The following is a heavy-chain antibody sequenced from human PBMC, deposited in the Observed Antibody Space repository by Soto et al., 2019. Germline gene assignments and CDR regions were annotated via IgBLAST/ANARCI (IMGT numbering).Heavy chain of an antibody. Sequence: PGGSLRLSCAASGFTFNIFGMHWVRQAPGKGLEWVALISNDGTNKYYADSVRGRFTISRDSSKNTVFLRMDSLRADDTAVYYCAKGSTRWLESLLHYWGQGXLVTVSS. D-gene: IGHD5-12*01. CDR2: ISNDGTNK. CDR1: GFTFNIFG. V-gene: IGHV3-30*18. J-gene: IGHJ4*02. CDR3: AKGSTRWLESLLHY.